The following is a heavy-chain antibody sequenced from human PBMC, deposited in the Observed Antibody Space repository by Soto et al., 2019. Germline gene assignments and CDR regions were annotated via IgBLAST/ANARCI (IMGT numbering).Heavy chain of an antibody. CDR2: IYYSGST. J-gene: IGHJ6*02. CDR1: GGSISSGGGY. D-gene: IGHD2-2*01. CDR3: AVSRDGYSMDV. V-gene: IGHV4-31*03. Sequence: TSETLCLTCTVSGGSISSGGGYWSWIRQHPGKGLEWIGYIYYSGSTYYNPSLKSRVTISVDTSKDQFSLKLSSVTAADTAVYYCAVSRDGYSMDVWGQGTTVTVS.